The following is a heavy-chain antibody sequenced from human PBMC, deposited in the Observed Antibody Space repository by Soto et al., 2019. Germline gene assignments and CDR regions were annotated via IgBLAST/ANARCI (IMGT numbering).Heavy chain of an antibody. Sequence: ASVKVSCKASGYTFTSYGISWVRQAPGQGLEWMGWISAYNGNTNYAQKLQGRVTMTTDTSTSTAYMELRSLRSDDTAVYYCARDPHIVVVTAIPADDAFDIWGQGTMVTVSS. CDR3: ARDPHIVVVTAIPADDAFDI. CDR1: GYTFTSYG. D-gene: IGHD2-21*02. V-gene: IGHV1-18*01. CDR2: ISAYNGNT. J-gene: IGHJ3*02.